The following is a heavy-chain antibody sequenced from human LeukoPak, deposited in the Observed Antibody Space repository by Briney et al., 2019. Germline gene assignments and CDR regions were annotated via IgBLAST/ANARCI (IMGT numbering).Heavy chain of an antibody. D-gene: IGHD3-22*01. CDR2: INHSGST. CDR3: ARTYYYDSSGIIAYYFDY. CDR1: GGSFSGYY. J-gene: IGHJ4*02. Sequence: SETLSLTCAVYGGSFSGYYWSWIRQPPGKGLEWIGEINHSGSTNYNPSLKSRVTSKNQFSLKLSSVTAADTAVYYCARTYYYDSSGIIAYYFDYWGQGTLVTVSS. V-gene: IGHV4-34*01.